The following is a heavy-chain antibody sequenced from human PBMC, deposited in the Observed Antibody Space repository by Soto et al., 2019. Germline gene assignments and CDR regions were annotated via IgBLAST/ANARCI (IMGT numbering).Heavy chain of an antibody. V-gene: IGHV4-4*02. CDR3: ARVADCGGDCHPNWFDS. Sequence: SETLSLTCVVSGGSISDDHWWNWGRQPPGKGLEWIGEIYHAGSTNYNASLEGRVTILVDKSKNQFSLRLRSVTVADTAVYYCARVADCGGDCHPNWFDSWGQGILVTVSS. J-gene: IGHJ5*01. CDR1: GGSISDDHW. CDR2: IYHAGST. D-gene: IGHD2-21*02.